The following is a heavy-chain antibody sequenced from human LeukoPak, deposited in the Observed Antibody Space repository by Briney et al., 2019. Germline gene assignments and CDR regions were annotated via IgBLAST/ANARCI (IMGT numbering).Heavy chain of an antibody. J-gene: IGHJ3*01. Sequence: SETLSLTCTVSGGSTSSYWSWIRQPPGHGLEWIGYIYYSGSTSYNPSLKSRVTISLDMYKNLFSLKLTSVTAADTAVYYCARDQGYGSSSVWGQGKMVTVSS. CDR1: GGSTSSY. V-gene: IGHV4-59*01. CDR3: ARDQGYGSSSV. CDR2: IYYSGST. D-gene: IGHD6-6*01.